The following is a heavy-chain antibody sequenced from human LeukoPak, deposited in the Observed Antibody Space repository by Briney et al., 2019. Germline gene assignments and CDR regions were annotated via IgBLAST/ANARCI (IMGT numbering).Heavy chain of an antibody. CDR2: IYYSGST. Sequence: SQTLSLTCTVSGGSISSGGYYWSWIRQHPGKGLEWIGYIYYSGSTYYNPSLESRVTISVDTSKNQFSLKLSSVTAADTAVYYCAREPITMVRGVITYYYGMDVWGQGTTVTVSS. CDR3: AREPITMVRGVITYYYGMDV. CDR1: GGSISSGGYY. J-gene: IGHJ6*02. D-gene: IGHD3-10*01. V-gene: IGHV4-31*03.